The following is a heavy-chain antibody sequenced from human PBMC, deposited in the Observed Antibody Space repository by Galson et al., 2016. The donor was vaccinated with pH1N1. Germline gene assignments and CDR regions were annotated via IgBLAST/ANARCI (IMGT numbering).Heavy chain of an antibody. D-gene: IGHD1-26*01. CDR2: IYWDDDK. J-gene: IGHJ4*02. V-gene: IGHV2-5*02. CDR3: AHNRERSGGSYYRPFDY. CDR1: GFSLRTSGVG. Sequence: PALVKPTQTLTLTCTFSGFSLRTSGVGVGWIRQPPGKGLEWLALIYWDDDKRYSPSLKSRLTITKDTSKNQVVLIMTNMDPVDTATYYCAHNRERSGGSYYRPFDYWGQGTLVTVSS.